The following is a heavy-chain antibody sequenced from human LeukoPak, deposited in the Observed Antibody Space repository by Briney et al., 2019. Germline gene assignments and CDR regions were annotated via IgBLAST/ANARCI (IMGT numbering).Heavy chain of an antibody. V-gene: IGHV3-30*04. CDR1: GFTFSSYA. Sequence: GGSLRLSCAASGFTFSSYAMHWVRQAPGKGLEWVAVISYDGSNKYYADSVKGRFTISRDNAKDSLYLQMNSLRVEDTAVYYCARDFVVTPYYMVVWGKGTTVTVSS. J-gene: IGHJ6*03. CDR2: ISYDGSNK. D-gene: IGHD2-2*01. CDR3: ARDFVVTPYYMVV.